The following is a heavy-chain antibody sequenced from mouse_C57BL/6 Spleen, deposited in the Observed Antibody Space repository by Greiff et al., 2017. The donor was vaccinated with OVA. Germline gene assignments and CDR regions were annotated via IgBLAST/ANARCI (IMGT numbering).Heavy chain of an antibody. CDR2: ISDGGSYT. CDR3: ARDRRDDWYFDV. CDR1: GFTFSSYA. J-gene: IGHJ1*03. V-gene: IGHV5-4*01. D-gene: IGHD3-3*01. Sequence: DVKLVESGGGLVKPGGSLKLSCAASGFTFSSYAMSWVRQTPEKRLEWVATISDGGSYTYYPDNVKGRFTISRDNAKNNLYLQMSHLKSEDTAMYYCARDRRDDWYFDVWGTGTTVTVSS.